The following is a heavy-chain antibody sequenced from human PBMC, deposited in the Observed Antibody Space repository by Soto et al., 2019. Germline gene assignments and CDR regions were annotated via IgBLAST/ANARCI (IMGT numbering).Heavy chain of an antibody. V-gene: IGHV3-66*04. CDR1: GFTVSSNY. Sequence: EVQLVESGGGLVQPGGSLRLSCAASGFTVSSNYMSWVRQAPGKGLEWVSVIYSGGSAYYADSVKGRFTISRDNSKNTLYLQMNRLRAEDAAVYYCARHGYSYGGGYSDYWGQGTLVTVSS. J-gene: IGHJ4*02. CDR3: ARHGYSYGGGYSDY. D-gene: IGHD5-18*01. CDR2: IYSGGSA.